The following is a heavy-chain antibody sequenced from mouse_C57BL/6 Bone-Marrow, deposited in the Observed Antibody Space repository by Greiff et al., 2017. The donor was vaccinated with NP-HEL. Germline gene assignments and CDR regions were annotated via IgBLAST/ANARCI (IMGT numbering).Heavy chain of an antibody. CDR3: ARKWTWERYFDV. CDR1: GYTFTSYG. J-gene: IGHJ1*03. V-gene: IGHV1-58*01. D-gene: IGHD1-3*01. CDR2: IYIGNGYT. Sequence: VQLKQSGAELVRPGSSVKMSCKTSGYTFTSYGINWVKQRPGQGLEWIGYIYIGNGYTEYNEKFKGKATLTLDTSSSTAYMQLSSLTSEDSAIFYCARKWTWERYFDVWGTGTTVTVSS.